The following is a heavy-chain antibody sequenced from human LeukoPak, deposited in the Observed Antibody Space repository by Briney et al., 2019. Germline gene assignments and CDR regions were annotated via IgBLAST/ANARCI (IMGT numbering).Heavy chain of an antibody. V-gene: IGHV4-59*01. J-gene: IGHJ5*02. CDR1: GGFISSYY. CDR3: ARYVDYYDSSCIPEGFDP. CDR2: IYYSGST. Sequence: SETLSLTCTVSGGFISSYYWSWTRQPPGKGLEWLGYIYYSGSTNYNPSLKGRVPLSVDTSKNQFSLKLSSVTAADTAVYYCARYVDYYDSSCIPEGFDPWGQGTLVTVSS. D-gene: IGHD3-22*01.